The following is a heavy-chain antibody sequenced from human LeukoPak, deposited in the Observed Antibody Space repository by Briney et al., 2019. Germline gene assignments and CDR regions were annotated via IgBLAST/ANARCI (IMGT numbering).Heavy chain of an antibody. CDR2: IRYDGSNK. CDR1: GFTFSNYG. CDR3: AKGGQAAAGINY. Sequence: GGSLRLSCEASGFTFSNYGMHWVRQAPGKGLEGVAIIRYDGSNKYYADSVKGRFTISRDNSKNMVYLQMNSLRAEDTAVYYCAKGGQAAAGINYWGQGTLVTVS. D-gene: IGHD6-13*01. V-gene: IGHV3-30*02. J-gene: IGHJ4*02.